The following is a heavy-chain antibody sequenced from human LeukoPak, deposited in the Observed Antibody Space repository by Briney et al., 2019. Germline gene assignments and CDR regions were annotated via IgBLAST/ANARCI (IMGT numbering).Heavy chain of an antibody. Sequence: GESLKISWKGSGYSFTSYWIGWVRQMPGKGLEWVGIIYPGDSDTRYSPSFQGQVTISADNSISTAYLEWSSLKASDTAIYYCARHESIAAAATGFDPWGQGTLVTVSS. CDR3: ARHESIAAAATGFDP. CDR1: GYSFTSYW. D-gene: IGHD6-13*01. CDR2: IYPGDSDT. V-gene: IGHV5-51*01. J-gene: IGHJ5*02.